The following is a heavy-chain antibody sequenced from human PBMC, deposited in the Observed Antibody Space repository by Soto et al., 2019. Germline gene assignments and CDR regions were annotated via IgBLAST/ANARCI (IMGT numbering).Heavy chain of an antibody. D-gene: IGHD2-2*01. Sequence: ASVKVSCKASGYSFTSYVIYWVRQAPGQRLEWMGWINAGNGNTKYSQKLQGRVTITSDTSASTAYMELSSLRSEDTAVYFCARGVENIVVVLDVFGYYGMDVWGQGTTVTVS. V-gene: IGHV1-3*01. J-gene: IGHJ6*02. CDR1: GYSFTSYV. CDR3: ARGVENIVVVLDVFGYYGMDV. CDR2: INAGNGNT.